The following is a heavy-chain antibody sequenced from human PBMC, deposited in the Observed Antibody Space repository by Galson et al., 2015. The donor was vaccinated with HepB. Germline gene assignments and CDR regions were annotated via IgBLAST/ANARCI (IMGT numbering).Heavy chain of an antibody. J-gene: IGHJ5*02. CDR3: AKGRIAAAGTRGDWFDP. V-gene: IGHV3-23*01. Sequence: SLRLSCAASGFTFSSYAMSWVRQAPGKGLEWVSAISGSGGSTYYADSVKGRFTISRDNSKNTLYLQMNSLRAEDTAVYYCAKGRIAAAGTRGDWFDPWGQGTLVTVSS. CDR1: GFTFSSYA. CDR2: ISGSGGST. D-gene: IGHD6-13*01.